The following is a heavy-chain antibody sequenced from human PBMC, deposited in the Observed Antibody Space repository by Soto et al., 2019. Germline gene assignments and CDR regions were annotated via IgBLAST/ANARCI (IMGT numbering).Heavy chain of an antibody. CDR2: IIPFFGTT. D-gene: IGHD2-15*01. Sequence: QVHLVQSGAEMKKPGSSVKVSCKASGGTFSSYPINWVRQAPGQGLEWMGGIIPFFGTTHSAQKFQGRLTITADESTRTTYMELSSLRTEHTAVYYCASRPVMEVAQYGNGFDPWGQGTLVTVSS. CDR3: ASRPVMEVAQYGNGFDP. V-gene: IGHV1-69*01. J-gene: IGHJ5*02. CDR1: GGTFSSYP.